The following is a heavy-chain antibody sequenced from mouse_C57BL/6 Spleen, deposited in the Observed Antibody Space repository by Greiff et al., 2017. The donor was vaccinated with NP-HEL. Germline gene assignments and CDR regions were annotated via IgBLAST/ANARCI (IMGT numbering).Heavy chain of an antibody. CDR2: IYPGDGDT. J-gene: IGHJ1*03. Sequence: QVQLQQSGAELVKPGASVKISCKASGYAFSSYWMNWVKQRPGKGLEWIGQIYPGDGDTNYNGKFKGKATLTADKSSSTAYMQLSSLTSEDSAVYFCARRDWDSGWYFDVWGTGTTVTVSS. D-gene: IGHD4-1*01. CDR1: GYAFSSYW. CDR3: ARRDWDSGWYFDV. V-gene: IGHV1-80*01.